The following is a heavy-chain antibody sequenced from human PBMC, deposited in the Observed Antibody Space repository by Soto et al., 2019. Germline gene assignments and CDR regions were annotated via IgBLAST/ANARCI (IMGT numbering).Heavy chain of an antibody. Sequence: GASVKVSCKASGYTFSTHAMHWVRQAPGQSLEWMGWINGGTGQTKHSQRFQDRVTITRDTSASTAYMELSSLRSEDTAVYYCARGKGMEENYYYYGLDIWGQGTTVNVSS. J-gene: IGHJ6*02. CDR3: ARGKGMEENYYYYGLDI. V-gene: IGHV1-3*01. D-gene: IGHD1-1*01. CDR2: INGGTGQT. CDR1: GYTFSTHA.